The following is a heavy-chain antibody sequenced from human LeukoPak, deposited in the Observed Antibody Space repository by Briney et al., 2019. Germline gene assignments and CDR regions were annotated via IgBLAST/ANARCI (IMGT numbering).Heavy chain of an antibody. V-gene: IGHV4-39*01. J-gene: IGHJ3*02. CDR1: GGSISSSSHY. CDR2: IYYSGST. Sequence: SETLSLTCTVSGGSISSSSHYWGWIRQPPGKGLEWIGSIYYSGSTYYNPSLKSRVTISVDTSKNQFSLKLSSVTVADTAVYYCARPMGYCSSTSCHPHAFDIWGQGTMVTVSS. CDR3: ARPMGYCSSTSCHPHAFDI. D-gene: IGHD2-2*01.